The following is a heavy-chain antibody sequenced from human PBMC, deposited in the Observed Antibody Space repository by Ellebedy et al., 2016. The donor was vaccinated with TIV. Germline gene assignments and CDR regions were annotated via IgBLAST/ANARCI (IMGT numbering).Heavy chain of an antibody. Sequence: GESLKISXSASGFTFSYYGMHWVRQAPGKGLEWVAVMSYNGGQKYHADSVQGRFTISRDNSRNTLYLQMNSLKGEDTAVYYCARLMEVATVVFYYGMDVWGQGTTVTVSS. CDR3: ARLMEVATVVFYYGMDV. CDR1: GFTFSYYG. V-gene: IGHV3-30*03. D-gene: IGHD5-24*01. CDR2: MSYNGGQK. J-gene: IGHJ6*02.